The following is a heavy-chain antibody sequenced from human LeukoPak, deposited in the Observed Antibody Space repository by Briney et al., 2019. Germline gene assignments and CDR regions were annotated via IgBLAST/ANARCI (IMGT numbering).Heavy chain of an antibody. CDR1: GFILSDYY. V-gene: IGHV3-72*01. Sequence: GGSLRLSCAASGFILSDYYMAWVRQAPGKGLEWIGRSRNKANNYTTEYAASVKPRFTISRDDSKNSLYPQMNSLKTEDTAVFYCTRLRRYSYDYWGQGTLVTVSS. CDR2: SRNKANNYTT. J-gene: IGHJ4*02. CDR3: TRLRRYSYDY. D-gene: IGHD4-23*01.